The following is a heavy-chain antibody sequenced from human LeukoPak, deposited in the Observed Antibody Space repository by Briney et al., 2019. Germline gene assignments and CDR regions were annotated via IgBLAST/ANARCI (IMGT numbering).Heavy chain of an antibody. Sequence: PGGSLRLSCAASGFTFSGYAMSWVRQAPGKGLEWVSAISGSGGSTYYADSVKGRFTISRDNSKNTLYLQMNSLRAEDTAVYYCAKLPRYYDSSGSQDYWGQGTLVTVSS. D-gene: IGHD3-22*01. CDR1: GFTFSGYA. J-gene: IGHJ4*02. V-gene: IGHV3-23*01. CDR3: AKLPRYYDSSGSQDY. CDR2: ISGSGGST.